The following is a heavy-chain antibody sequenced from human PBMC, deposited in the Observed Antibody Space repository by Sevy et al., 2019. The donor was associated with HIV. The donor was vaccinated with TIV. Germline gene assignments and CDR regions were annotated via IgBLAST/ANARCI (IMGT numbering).Heavy chain of an antibody. D-gene: IGHD3-10*01. V-gene: IGHV3-9*01. CDR1: GFRFEDYG. J-gene: IGHJ4*02. CDR3: ANDLLPYGTGSYPLDY. Sequence: GGSLRLSCAASGFRFEDYGMHWVRRAPGKGLEWVSGIGWNSGSVGYAVSVKGRFTISRDNAKNPLYLQMNSLTSEDPALYYCANDLLPYGTGSYPLDYWGQGTVVTVSS. CDR2: IGWNSGSV.